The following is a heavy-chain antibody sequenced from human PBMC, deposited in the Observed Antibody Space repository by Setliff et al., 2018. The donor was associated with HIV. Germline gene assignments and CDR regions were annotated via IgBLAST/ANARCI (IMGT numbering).Heavy chain of an antibody. Sequence: VSCKASGGTLGIYGISWVRQAPGQGLEWMGGTIPMFGTANYAQKFQGRVTITTDESTNTVYMELSSLRSDDTAVYYCARRPSIVGATNDAFDIWGQGTMVTVSS. CDR3: ARRPSIVGATNDAFDI. CDR1: GGTLGIYG. CDR2: TIPMFGTA. V-gene: IGHV1-69*05. J-gene: IGHJ3*02. D-gene: IGHD1-26*01.